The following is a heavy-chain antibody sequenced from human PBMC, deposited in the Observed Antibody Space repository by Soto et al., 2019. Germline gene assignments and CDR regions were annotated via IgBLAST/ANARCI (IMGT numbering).Heavy chain of an antibody. CDR3: ARDRGDIVVVPAAYYYYYGMDV. J-gene: IGHJ6*02. V-gene: IGHV3-30*04. Sequence: GSLRLSCAASGFTFSSYAMHWVRQAPGKGLEWVAVISYDGSNKYYADSVKGRFTISRDNSKNTLYLQMNSLRAEDTAVYYCARDRGDIVVVPAAYYYYYGMDVWGQGTTVTVSS. CDR1: GFTFSSYA. D-gene: IGHD2-2*01. CDR2: ISYDGSNK.